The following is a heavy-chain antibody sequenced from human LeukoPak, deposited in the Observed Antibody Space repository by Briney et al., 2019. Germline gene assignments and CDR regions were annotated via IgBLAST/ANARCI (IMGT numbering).Heavy chain of an antibody. J-gene: IGHJ4*02. Sequence: GGSLRLSCAASGFTFSSYEMNWVRQAPGKGLEWVSYISSSVSTIYYADSVKGRFTITRDNAKNSLYLQMSSPRAEDTAIYYCARDYSSQWLLFNDDWGQGTLVTVFS. D-gene: IGHD5-12*01. CDR2: ISSSVSTI. CDR3: ARDYSSQWLLFNDD. CDR1: GFTFSSYE. V-gene: IGHV3-48*03.